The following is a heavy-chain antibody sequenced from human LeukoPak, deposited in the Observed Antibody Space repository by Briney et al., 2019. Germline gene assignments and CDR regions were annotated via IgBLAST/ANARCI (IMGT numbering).Heavy chain of an antibody. CDR2: ISGSGNRT. V-gene: IGHV3-23*01. CDR1: GFTFTSYA. Sequence: GGSLRLSCAVSGFTFTSYAIAWVRQAPGKGLEWVSTISGSGNRTYYAKSVKGRFTLSRDKSTSLVYLQMSSLRVEETAVYYCARVQYGYLSGSYRVSFDYWGQGALVTVSP. J-gene: IGHJ4*02. CDR3: ARVQYGYLSGSYRVSFDY. D-gene: IGHD3-10*01.